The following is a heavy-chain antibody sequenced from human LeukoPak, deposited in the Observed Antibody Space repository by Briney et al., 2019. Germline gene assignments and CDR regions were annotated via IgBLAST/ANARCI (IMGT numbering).Heavy chain of an antibody. CDR1: GFSFSTSW. CDR2: IKQDGSEK. V-gene: IGHV3-7*01. Sequence: GGSLRLSCAASGFSFSTSWMSWVRQAPGKGLEWVANIKQDGSEKYYVDSVKGRFTISRDNAVNSLYLQMNSLRAEDTAMYCCARDSRMNYYASWGRGTLVTVSS. D-gene: IGHD3-3*01. J-gene: IGHJ5*02. CDR3: ARDSRMNYYAS.